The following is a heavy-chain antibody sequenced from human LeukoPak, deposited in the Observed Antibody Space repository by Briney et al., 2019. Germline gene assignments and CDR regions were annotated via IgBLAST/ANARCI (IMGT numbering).Heavy chain of an antibody. CDR1: GGSISSYY. Sequence: PSETLSLTCTVSGGSISSYYWSWIRQPPGKGLEWIGYIYYSGSTNYNPSLKSRVTISVDTSKNQFSLKLRSVTAADTAVYYCARVRDYEYYMDVWGKGTTVTVSS. V-gene: IGHV4-59*01. D-gene: IGHD3-16*01. J-gene: IGHJ6*03. CDR3: ARVRDYEYYMDV. CDR2: IYYSGST.